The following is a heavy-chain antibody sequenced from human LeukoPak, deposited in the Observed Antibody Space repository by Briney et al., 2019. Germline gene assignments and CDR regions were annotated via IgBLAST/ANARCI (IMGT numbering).Heavy chain of an antibody. D-gene: IGHD3-10*01. J-gene: IGHJ4*02. CDR2: INHSGST. CDR3: ASRNGSGSYAYFDY. Sequence: PSETLSLTCAVSGGSISSSSYYWSWIRQPPGKGLEWIGEINHSGSTNYNPSLKSRVTISVDTSKNQFSLKLSSVTAADTAVYYCASRNGSGSYAYFDYWGQGTLVTVSS. V-gene: IGHV4-39*07. CDR1: GGSISSSSYY.